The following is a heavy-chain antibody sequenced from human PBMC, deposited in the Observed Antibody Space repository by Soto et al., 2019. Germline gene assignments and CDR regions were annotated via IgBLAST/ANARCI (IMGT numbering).Heavy chain of an antibody. J-gene: IGHJ4*02. CDR2: IFYSGST. CDR1: GGSISSGGYF. D-gene: IGHD2-15*01. Sequence: SETLSLTCTVSGGSISSGGYFWSWIRQHPGKGLEWIGYIFYSGSTFYNPSLQSRVTTSVDTSKNQFSLKLTSVTAADTAVYYCARGDCSGGRCYYFDFWGQGTLVTVSS. V-gene: IGHV4-31*02. CDR3: ARGDCSGGRCYYFDF.